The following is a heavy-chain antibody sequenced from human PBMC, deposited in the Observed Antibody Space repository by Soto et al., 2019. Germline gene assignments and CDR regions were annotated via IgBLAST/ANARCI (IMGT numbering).Heavy chain of an antibody. J-gene: IGHJ5*02. Sequence: PSETQSLTCAVYGGSFSGYYWSWIRQPPGKGLEWIGEINRSGSTNYNPSLKSRVTISVDTSKNQFSLKLSSVTAADTAVYYCASSLLYSNYVTWFDPWGQGTLVTVSS. D-gene: IGHD4-4*01. CDR3: ASSLLYSNYVTWFDP. CDR2: INRSGST. CDR1: GGSFSGYY. V-gene: IGHV4-34*01.